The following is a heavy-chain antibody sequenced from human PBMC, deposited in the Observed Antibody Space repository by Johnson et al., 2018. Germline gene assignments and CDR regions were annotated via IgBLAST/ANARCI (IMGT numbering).Heavy chain of an antibody. CDR1: GFTFNNYG. V-gene: IGHV3-33*01. CDR2: IWYDGSRD. CDR3: ARDIIAMAGYGLDV. J-gene: IGHJ6*02. Sequence: QVQLVESGGGVVQPGRSMRLSCAASGFTFNNYGMHWVRPAPGRGLEWVAVIWYDGSRDYYTDSVKGRFTISRDNSKDTLYLQMNSLRVEDTAMYFCARDIIAMAGYGLDVWGQGTTVTVSS. D-gene: IGHD6-19*01.